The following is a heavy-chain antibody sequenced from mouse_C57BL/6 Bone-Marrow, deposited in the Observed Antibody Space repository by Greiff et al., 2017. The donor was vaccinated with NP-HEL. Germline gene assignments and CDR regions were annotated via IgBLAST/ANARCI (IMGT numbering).Heavy chain of an antibody. CDR1: GFTFSDYG. J-gene: IGHJ4*01. CDR3: ARHHYYGSSSYAMDY. D-gene: IGHD1-1*01. CDR2: ISNLAYSI. Sequence: VQLQQSGGGLVQPGGSLKLSCAASGFTFSDYGMAWVRQAPRKGPEWVAFISNLAYSIYYADTVTGRFTISRENAKNTLYLEMSSLRSEDTAMYYCARHHYYGSSSYAMDYWGQGTSVTVSS. V-gene: IGHV5-15*01.